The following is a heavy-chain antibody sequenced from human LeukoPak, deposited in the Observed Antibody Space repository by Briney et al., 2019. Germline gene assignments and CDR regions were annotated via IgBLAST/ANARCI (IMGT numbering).Heavy chain of an antibody. V-gene: IGHV1-69*06. CDR2: IIPILSTA. CDR3: ARVEASYCTNGVCPLAY. CDR1: GGTFSTYT. J-gene: IGHJ4*02. Sequence: SVKVSCKASGGTFSTYTISWVRQAPGQGLEWMGGIIPILSTANYAQRFQGRVTITADKSTSTAYMELSSLRSEDTAVYYCARVEASYCTNGVCPLAYWGQGTLVTVSS. D-gene: IGHD2-8*01.